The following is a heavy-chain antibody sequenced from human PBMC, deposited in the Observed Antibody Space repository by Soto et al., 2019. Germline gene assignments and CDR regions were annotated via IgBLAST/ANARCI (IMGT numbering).Heavy chain of an antibody. J-gene: IGHJ4*02. CDR1: GYTFSNYG. V-gene: IGHV1-18*04. D-gene: IGHD2-15*01. CDR3: ARVGGWCCSGDTSCLDY. Sequence: QVQLVQSGDEVKKPGASVKVSCKASGYTFSNYGVSWVRQAPGQGLEWMGWISGYNGNTNYAQSLQGRVTMTTDTSTSTAYMELRSLRSDDTAVYYCARVGGWCCSGDTSCLDYWGQGILVTVSS. CDR2: ISGYNGNT.